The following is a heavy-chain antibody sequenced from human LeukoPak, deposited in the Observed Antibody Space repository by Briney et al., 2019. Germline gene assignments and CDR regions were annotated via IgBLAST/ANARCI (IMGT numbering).Heavy chain of an antibody. CDR2: ISGDGGST. CDR3: AKDLDFWDILTDYSLRRFYYYGMDV. Sequence: GGSLRLSCAASGFTFDDYAMHWVRQAPGKGLEWVSLISGDGGSTYYADSVKGRFTISRDNSKNSLYLQMNSLRTEDTALYYCAKDLDFWDILTDYSLRRFYYYGMDVWGQGTTVTVSS. CDR1: GFTFDDYA. V-gene: IGHV3-43*02. J-gene: IGHJ6*02. D-gene: IGHD3-9*01.